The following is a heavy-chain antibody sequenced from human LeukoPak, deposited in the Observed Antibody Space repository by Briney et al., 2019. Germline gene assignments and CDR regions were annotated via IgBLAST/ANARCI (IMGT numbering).Heavy chain of an antibody. CDR3: ARGWVVATGGFDM. V-gene: IGHV3-53*01. CDR1: GFTVSLHY. D-gene: IGHD2-8*02. J-gene: IGHJ3*02. Sequence: PGGSLRLSCAASGFTVSLHYMTWVRQAPGKGLEWVSVIYSGGPTYYADSVKGRFTISRDNSKNTVYLQMNSLRGEDTAVYFCARGWVVATGGFDMWGQGTMVTVSS. CDR2: IYSGGPT.